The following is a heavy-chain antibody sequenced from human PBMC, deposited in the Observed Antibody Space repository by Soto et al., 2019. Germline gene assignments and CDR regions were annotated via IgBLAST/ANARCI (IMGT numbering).Heavy chain of an antibody. Sequence: QVQLVESGGGLVKPAGSLRLSCAASGFTFSDYYMSWIRQAPGKGLEWVSYISSSGSSTYYADSVKGRFTISRDNGKNSLYLQMNSLRAEDTAVYYCARRWSYSDYGGYAFDIWGQGTMVTVSS. CDR1: GFTFSDYY. D-gene: IGHD4-17*01. V-gene: IGHV3-11*01. J-gene: IGHJ3*02. CDR2: ISSSGSST. CDR3: ARRWSYSDYGGYAFDI.